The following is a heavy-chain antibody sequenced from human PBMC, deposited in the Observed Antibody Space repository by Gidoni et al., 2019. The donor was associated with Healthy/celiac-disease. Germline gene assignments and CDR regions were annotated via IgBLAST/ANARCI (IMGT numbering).Heavy chain of an antibody. D-gene: IGHD6-19*01. Sequence: QAQLAQSGAEVKKPGPSVQVSCKASGGTFSSYGISWVRQAPGLGLEWMGGIIPIFGTANYAKKFQGRVTITADESTSTAYMELSSLRSEDTAVYYCARGQSPNYFDYWGQGTLVTVSS. J-gene: IGHJ4*02. CDR2: IIPIFGTA. CDR3: ARGQSPNYFDY. V-gene: IGHV1-69*01. CDR1: GGTFSSYG.